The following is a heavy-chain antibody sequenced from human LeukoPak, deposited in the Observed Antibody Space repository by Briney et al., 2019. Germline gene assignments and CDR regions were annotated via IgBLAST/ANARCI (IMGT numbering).Heavy chain of an antibody. V-gene: IGHV4-59*01. Sequence: SETLSLTCTVSGGSISSYYWSWIRQPPGKGLEWIGYIYYSGSTNYNPSLKSRVTISVDTSKNQFSLKLSSVTAADTAVYYCARGGSSWYKSGAFDIWGQGTMVTVSS. CDR1: GGSISSYY. CDR3: ARGGSSWYKSGAFDI. CDR2: IYYSGST. D-gene: IGHD6-13*01. J-gene: IGHJ3*02.